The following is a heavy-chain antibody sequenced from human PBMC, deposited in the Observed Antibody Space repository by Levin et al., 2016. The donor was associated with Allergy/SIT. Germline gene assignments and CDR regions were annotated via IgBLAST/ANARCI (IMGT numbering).Heavy chain of an antibody. V-gene: IGHV1-69*01. D-gene: IGHD1-26*01. Sequence: WVRQAPGQGLEWMGGIIPIFGTANYAQKFQGRVTITADESTSTAYMELSSLRSEDTAVYYCARSWSGSYYDYAFDIWGQGTMVTVSS. J-gene: IGHJ3*02. CDR3: ARSWSGSYYDYAFDI. CDR2: IIPIFGTA.